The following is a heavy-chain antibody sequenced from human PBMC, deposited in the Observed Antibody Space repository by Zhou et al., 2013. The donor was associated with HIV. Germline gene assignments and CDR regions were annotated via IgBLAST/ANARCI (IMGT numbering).Heavy chain of an antibody. CDR1: GGTFGNYA. V-gene: IGHV1-69*04. CDR2: IIPILGIA. Sequence: QVQLVPSGAEVKKPGSSLTVSCKTSGGTFGNYAINWVRQAPGQGLEWMGRIIPILGIANFTQKFQGRVTVTADTSTSTASMDLSSLTSEDTAVYYCAREGMGGEWFDPWGQGTLVTVSS. CDR3: AREGMGGEWFDP. D-gene: IGHD6-13*01. J-gene: IGHJ5*02.